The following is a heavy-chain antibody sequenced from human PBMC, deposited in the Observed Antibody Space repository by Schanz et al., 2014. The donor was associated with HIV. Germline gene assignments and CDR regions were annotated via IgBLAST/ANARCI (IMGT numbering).Heavy chain of an antibody. CDR2: MNPNNDDT. J-gene: IGHJ4*02. CDR3: ARGARDCSNGVCGGTYFDY. Sequence: QVQLVQSGPEVKKPGASVKVSCKTSGYTFTSYDINWVRQAAGQGLEWMGWMNPNNDDTDYAQKFQGRVTMTTDTSTSTAYMELRSLRSDDTAVYYCARGARDCSNGVCGGTYFDYWGQGTLVTVSS. V-gene: IGHV1-8*01. CDR1: GYTFTSYD. D-gene: IGHD2-8*01.